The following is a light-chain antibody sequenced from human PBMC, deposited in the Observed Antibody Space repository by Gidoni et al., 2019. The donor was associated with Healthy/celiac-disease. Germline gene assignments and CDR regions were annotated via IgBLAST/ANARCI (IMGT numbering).Light chain of an antibody. V-gene: IGKV1-33*01. Sequence: DIQMTQSPSSLSASVGDRVTITCQASQDISNYLNWYQQKPGKAPKLLIYDASNVETGVPSRFSGSGSGTDFTFNISSLQPEDIATYYCQQYDNLPITFXQXTRLEIK. J-gene: IGKJ5*01. CDR1: QDISNY. CDR2: DAS. CDR3: QQYDNLPIT.